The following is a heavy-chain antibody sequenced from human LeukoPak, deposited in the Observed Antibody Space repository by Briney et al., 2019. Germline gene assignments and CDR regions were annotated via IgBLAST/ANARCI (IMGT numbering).Heavy chain of an antibody. J-gene: IGHJ4*02. V-gene: IGHV3-30-3*01. D-gene: IGHD5-12*01. CDR2: ISFDGSNK. CDR3: ARGGVGSGYDFIHDY. CDR1: GFTFSNFA. Sequence: GGSLRLSCSASGFTFSNFAVHWVRQAPGKGLEWVSFISFDGSNKYYAGSVKGRFTISRDNSKNTLYLQMNNLRTEDTAVYYCARGGVGSGYDFIHDYWGQGTLITVSS.